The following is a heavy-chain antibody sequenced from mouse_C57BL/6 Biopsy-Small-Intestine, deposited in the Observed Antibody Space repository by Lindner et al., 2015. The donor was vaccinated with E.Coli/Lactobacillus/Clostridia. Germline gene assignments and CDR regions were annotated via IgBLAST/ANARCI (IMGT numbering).Heavy chain of an antibody. V-gene: IGHV1-31*01. CDR3: AANFGTLAWFAY. CDR1: GYSFTGYY. D-gene: IGHD2-1*01. Sequence: VQLQESGPELVKPGASVKISCKASGYSFTGYYIHWVKQSHGNILDWIGYISPYNAIPSYNQKFKGKALLTVDKSSSTAYMELRSLTSEDSAVYYCAANFGTLAWFAYWGQGTLVTVSA. CDR2: ISPYNAIP. J-gene: IGHJ3*01.